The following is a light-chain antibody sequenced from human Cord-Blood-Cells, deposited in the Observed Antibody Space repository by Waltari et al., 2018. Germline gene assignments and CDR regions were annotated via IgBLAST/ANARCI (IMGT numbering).Light chain of an antibody. V-gene: IGLV4-69*01. CDR2: LNSDGSH. CDR1: SWPSSYA. Sequence: QLVLTQSPSASASLGASVKLTCTLSSWPSSYAIAWHPQQPEKGPRYLMKLNSDGSHSKGDGIPDRFSGSSSGAERYLTISSLQSEDEADYYCQTWGTGIKVFGGGTKLTVL. CDR3: QTWGTGIKV. J-gene: IGLJ3*02.